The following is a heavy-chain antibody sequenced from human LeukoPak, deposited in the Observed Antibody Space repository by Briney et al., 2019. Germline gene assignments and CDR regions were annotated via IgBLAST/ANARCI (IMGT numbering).Heavy chain of an antibody. Sequence: ASVKVSCKASGYTFTAYYMHWVRQAPGQGPEWMGWINPNSGGTDYAQKFQGGVTMTRDTSISTAYMELSSLTSDDTAVYYCARDGIYSRNFDAFDIWGQGTMVTVSS. D-gene: IGHD6-13*01. CDR1: GYTFTAYY. J-gene: IGHJ3*02. V-gene: IGHV1-2*02. CDR3: ARDGIYSRNFDAFDI. CDR2: INPNSGGT.